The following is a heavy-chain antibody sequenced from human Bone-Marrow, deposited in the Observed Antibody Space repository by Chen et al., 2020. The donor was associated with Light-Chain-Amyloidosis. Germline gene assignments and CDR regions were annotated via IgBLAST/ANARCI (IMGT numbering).Heavy chain of an antibody. CDR1: GLIFSRFW. CDR2: IKQNGTER. Sequence: EVQLLESGGGLVQPGESLTLSCVASGLIFSRFWMTWVRQRPGKGLECVANIKQNGTERYYVDSVKGRFTISRDNTKNSVYLQMNTLRAEDTAVYYCARANYWGSYRYNAQGFDYWGRGTLVTVSS. V-gene: IGHV3-7*03. D-gene: IGHD3-16*02. CDR3: ARANYWGSYRYNAQGFDY. J-gene: IGHJ4*02.